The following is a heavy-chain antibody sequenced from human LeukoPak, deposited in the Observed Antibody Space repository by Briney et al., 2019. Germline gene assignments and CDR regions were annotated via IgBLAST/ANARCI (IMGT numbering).Heavy chain of an antibody. V-gene: IGHV3-21*01. D-gene: IGHD3-10*01. Sequence: GGSLRLSCAASGFTFSSYSMNWVRQAPGKGLEWVSSISSSSSYIYYADSVKGRFTISRDNAKNSLYLQMNSLRAEDTAVYYCARDRYYGSGPYYGMDVWGQGTTVIVSS. CDR1: GFTFSSYS. J-gene: IGHJ6*02. CDR3: ARDRYYGSGPYYGMDV. CDR2: ISSSSSYI.